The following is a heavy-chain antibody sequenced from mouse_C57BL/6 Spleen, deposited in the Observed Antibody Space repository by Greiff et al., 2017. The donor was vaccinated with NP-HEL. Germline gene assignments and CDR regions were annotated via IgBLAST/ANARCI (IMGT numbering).Heavy chain of an antibody. CDR3: TEGGSFDY. J-gene: IGHJ2*01. CDR2: IRLKSDNYAT. V-gene: IGHV6-3*01. CDR1: GFTFSNYW. D-gene: IGHD1-1*02. Sequence: EVKLEESGGGLVQPGGSMKLSCVASGFTFSNYWMNWVRQSPEKGLEWVAQIRLKSDNYATHYAESVKGRFTISRDDSKSSVYLQMNNLRAEDTGIYYCTEGGSFDYWGQGTTLTVSS.